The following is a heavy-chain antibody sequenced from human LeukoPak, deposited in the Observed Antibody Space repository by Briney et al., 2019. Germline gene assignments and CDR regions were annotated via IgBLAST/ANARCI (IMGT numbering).Heavy chain of an antibody. V-gene: IGHV6-1*01. Sequence: SQTLSLTCAISGDSVSSNSAAWNWIRQSPSRGLEWLGRTYYRSKWYNDYAVSVKSRITINPDTSKNQFSLQLNSVTPEDTAVYYCARDGHNWNDGEYAFDIWGQGTMVTVSS. CDR1: GDSVSSNSAA. D-gene: IGHD1-1*01. J-gene: IGHJ3*02. CDR2: TYYRSKWYN. CDR3: ARDGHNWNDGEYAFDI.